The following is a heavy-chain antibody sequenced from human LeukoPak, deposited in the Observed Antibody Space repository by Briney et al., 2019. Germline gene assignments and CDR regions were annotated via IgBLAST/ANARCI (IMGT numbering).Heavy chain of an antibody. CDR2: ISGSGGSI. V-gene: IGHV3-23*01. CDR3: AKRTHCSSTNCYERGWFDP. D-gene: IGHD2-2*01. Sequence: PGGSLRLSCAASGFTFSSYAMSWVRQAPGKGLEWVSAISGSGGSIYYTDSVKGRFTNSRDNSKNTLYLQMNSLRAEDTAVYYCAKRTHCSSTNCYERGWFDPWGQGTLVTVSS. CDR1: GFTFSSYA. J-gene: IGHJ5*02.